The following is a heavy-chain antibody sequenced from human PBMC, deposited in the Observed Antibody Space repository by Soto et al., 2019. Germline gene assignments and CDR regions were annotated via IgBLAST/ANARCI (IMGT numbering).Heavy chain of an antibody. Sequence: QAQLVESGGGVVQPGESLRLSCEVSGFTFSAYGMHWVRQAPGKGLEWVAAISHDGTNKNYGDSVKGRFTISRDNSKKTLYLQMNSLRPEDTALYYCAKDEYYYSRSGYYIFDSWGQGTLVTVS. D-gene: IGHD3-22*01. CDR3: AKDEYYYSRSGYYIFDS. CDR2: ISHDGTNK. J-gene: IGHJ4*02. CDR1: GFTFSAYG. V-gene: IGHV3-30*18.